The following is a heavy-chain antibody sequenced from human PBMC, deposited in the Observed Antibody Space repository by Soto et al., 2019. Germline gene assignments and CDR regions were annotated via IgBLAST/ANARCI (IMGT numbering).Heavy chain of an antibody. V-gene: IGHV4-4*07. CDR2: VSTSGAT. CDR3: ARSGYGSSDFDH. Sequence: PSETLSLTCTVSDDFISSYYWNWIRQPAGKGLEWIGRVSTSGATNYNPSLESRVTISIDTSQNQFSLRLNSVTAADTAVYYCARSGYGSSDFDHWGQGTLVTVSS. D-gene: IGHD6-13*01. CDR1: DDFISSYY. J-gene: IGHJ4*01.